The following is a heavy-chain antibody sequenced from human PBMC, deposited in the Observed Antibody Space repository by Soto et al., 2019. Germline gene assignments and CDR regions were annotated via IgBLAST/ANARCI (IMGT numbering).Heavy chain of an antibody. Sequence: ASVKVSCKASGYTFTGYYMHWVRQAPGQGLEWMGWINPNSGGTNYAQKFQGWVTMTRDTSISTAYMELSRLRSDDTAVYYCARDGRVYGDYVGFQHWGQGTLVTVSS. J-gene: IGHJ1*01. CDR2: INPNSGGT. CDR3: ARDGRVYGDYVGFQH. CDR1: GYTFTGYY. D-gene: IGHD4-17*01. V-gene: IGHV1-2*04.